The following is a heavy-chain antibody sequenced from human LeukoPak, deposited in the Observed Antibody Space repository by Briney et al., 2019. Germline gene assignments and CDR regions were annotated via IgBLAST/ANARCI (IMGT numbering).Heavy chain of an antibody. CDR1: GFTFSSYA. J-gene: IGHJ5*02. CDR2: ISSNGGST. V-gene: IGHV3-64D*06. Sequence: PGRSLRLSCAASGFTFSSYAMHWVRQAPGKGLEYVSAISSNGGSTYYADSVKGRFTISRDNSKNTLYLQMSSLRAEDTAVYYCVREVRGATRWFDPWGQGTLVTVSS. D-gene: IGHD3-10*01. CDR3: VREVRGATRWFDP.